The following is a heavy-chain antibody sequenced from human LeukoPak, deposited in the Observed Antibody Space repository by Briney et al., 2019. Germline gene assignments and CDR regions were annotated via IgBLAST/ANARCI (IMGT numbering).Heavy chain of an antibody. V-gene: IGHV3-23*01. CDR2: ISRSGAYA. CDR3: VRGASHLAY. J-gene: IGHJ4*02. CDR1: GFTFQNFD. Sequence: GGSPRLSCAASGFTFQNFDMSWVRQAPGKGLEWVSSISRSGAYAHYADSVKGRFTISRDNSNSTLFLQMNSLRGDDTAVYYCVRGASHLAYWGQGTLVTASS.